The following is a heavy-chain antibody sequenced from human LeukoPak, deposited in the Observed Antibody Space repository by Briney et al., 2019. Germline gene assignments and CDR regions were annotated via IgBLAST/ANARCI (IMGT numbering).Heavy chain of an antibody. D-gene: IGHD4-17*01. CDR2: IIPIFGTA. CDR3: ARGPPTVPNLDY. CDR1: GGTFSSYA. J-gene: IGHJ4*02. Sequence: SVKVSCTASGGTFSSYAISWGRQAPGQGLEWMGGIIPIFGTANYAQKFQGRVTITADKSTSTAYMELSSLRSEDTAVYSCARGPPTVPNLDYWGQGTLVTVSS. V-gene: IGHV1-69*06.